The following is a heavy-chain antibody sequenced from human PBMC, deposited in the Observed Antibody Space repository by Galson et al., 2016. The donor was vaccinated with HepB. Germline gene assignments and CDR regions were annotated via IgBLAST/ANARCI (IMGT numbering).Heavy chain of an antibody. V-gene: IGHV3-30*18. CDR1: GFTFSFYG. Sequence: SLRLSCAASGFTFSFYGMHWVRQAPGKGLEWVAIISYDGSNEYYADSVKGRFSISRDNSKNTLYLQMNSLRAEDTAIYYCAKDLYDFWSGYLDYWGQGALVTVSS. J-gene: IGHJ4*02. CDR2: ISYDGSNE. D-gene: IGHD3-3*01. CDR3: AKDLYDFWSGYLDY.